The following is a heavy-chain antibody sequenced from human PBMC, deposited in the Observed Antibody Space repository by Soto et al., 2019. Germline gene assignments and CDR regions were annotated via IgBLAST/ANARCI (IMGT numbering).Heavy chain of an antibody. V-gene: IGHV1-69*01. CDR3: ARDGVDVSRTTVRHGALDI. CDR1: GGSFSTYG. J-gene: IGHJ3*02. Sequence: VQLVQSGAGVKKPGSSVKVSCKASGGSFSTYGISWVRQAPGQGIEWMGGFLPVFTTAKYAQKFQGRVSITADESTYTAYMELSSLRSEDTAVYFCARDGVDVSRTTVRHGALDIWGQGTVVTVSS. CDR2: FLPVFTTA. D-gene: IGHD4-17*01.